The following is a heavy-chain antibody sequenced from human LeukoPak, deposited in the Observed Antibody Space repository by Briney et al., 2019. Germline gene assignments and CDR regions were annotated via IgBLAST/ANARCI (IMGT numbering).Heavy chain of an antibody. CDR2: IYTSGST. CDR1: GGSISSYY. CDR3: ARDPISDYGDYVAFHI. V-gene: IGHV4-4*07. Sequence: PSETLSLTCTVSGGSISSYYWSWIRQPAGKGLERIGRIYTSGSTNYNPSLKSRVTMSVDTSKNQFSLKLSSVTAADTAVYYCARDPISDYGDYVAFHIWGQGTMVTVSS. D-gene: IGHD4-17*01. J-gene: IGHJ3*02.